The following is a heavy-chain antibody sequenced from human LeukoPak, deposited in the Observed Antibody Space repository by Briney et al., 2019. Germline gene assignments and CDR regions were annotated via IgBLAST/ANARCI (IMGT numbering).Heavy chain of an antibody. D-gene: IGHD3-9*01. CDR1: GYTFTVYY. CDR3: AIGYYDILTGYYKSYFQH. Sequence: ASVNVSFKASGYTFTVYYMHWVRQAPGQGLEWMGIINPSGGSTSYAQKFQGRVTITRDTSTSTVYMALSRLRSEDTAVYYCAIGYYDILTGYYKSYFQHWGQGTLVTVSS. CDR2: INPSGGST. V-gene: IGHV1-46*01. J-gene: IGHJ1*01.